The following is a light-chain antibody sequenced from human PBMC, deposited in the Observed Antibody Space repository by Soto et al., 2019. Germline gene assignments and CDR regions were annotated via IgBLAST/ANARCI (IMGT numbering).Light chain of an antibody. CDR1: QSISLW. Sequence: QMTQFSSTLAASVEDKVTITCRANQSISLWLAWYQLKPGKAPKLLIFKASTVESGVPSRFSGSRSGTEFSLTIRSLQPDDSAIYYYQQYSTLVTLGGGAKGDIK. CDR3: QQYSTLVT. V-gene: IGKV1-5*03. CDR2: KAS. J-gene: IGKJ4*01.